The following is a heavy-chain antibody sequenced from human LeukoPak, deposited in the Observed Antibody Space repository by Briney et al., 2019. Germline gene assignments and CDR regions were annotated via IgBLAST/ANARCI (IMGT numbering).Heavy chain of an antibody. V-gene: IGHV5-51*01. J-gene: IGHJ3*02. Sequence: NSGESLKISCKGSGYSFTSYWIGWVRQMPGKGLEWMGIIYPGDPDTRYSPSFQGQVTISADKSISTAYLQWSSLKASDTAMYYCARQTSVYCSSTSCYISAFDIWGQGTMVTVSS. CDR2: IYPGDPDT. CDR3: ARQTSVYCSSTSCYISAFDI. CDR1: GYSFTSYW. D-gene: IGHD2-2*02.